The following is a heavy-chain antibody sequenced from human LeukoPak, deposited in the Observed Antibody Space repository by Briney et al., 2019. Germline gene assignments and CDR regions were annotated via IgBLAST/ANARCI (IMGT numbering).Heavy chain of an antibody. CDR1: GFTFNSYS. CDR2: ISSSSSTI. V-gene: IGHV3-48*01. Sequence: SGGSLRLSCAASGFTFNSYSMNWVPQAPGKGLEWVSYISSSSSTIYYADSVKGRFTISRDNSKNTLYLQMNSLRAEDTAVYYCAKDRARLGWMSQGYSYGHYWYFDLWGRGTLVTVSS. D-gene: IGHD5-18*01. J-gene: IGHJ2*01. CDR3: AKDRARLGWMSQGYSYGHYWYFDL.